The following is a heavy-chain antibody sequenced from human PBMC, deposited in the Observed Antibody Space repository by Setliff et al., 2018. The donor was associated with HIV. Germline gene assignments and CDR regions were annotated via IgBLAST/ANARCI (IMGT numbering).Heavy chain of an antibody. D-gene: IGHD6-19*01. Sequence: SETLSLTCAVSGGSISSSNWWSWVRQPAGKGLEWIGRFYTSGSTNYSPSLKSRVTMSVDTSKNQFSLKLSSVTAADTAVYYCARGDWYDFFDYWGQGTLVTVSS. CDR3: ARGDWYDFFDY. CDR2: FYTSGST. CDR1: GGSISSSNW. J-gene: IGHJ4*02. V-gene: IGHV4-4*02.